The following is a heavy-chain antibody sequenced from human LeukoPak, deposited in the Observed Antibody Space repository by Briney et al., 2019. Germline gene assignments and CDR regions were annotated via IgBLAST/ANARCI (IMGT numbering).Heavy chain of an antibody. CDR3: ARVNSGYDYYFDY. V-gene: IGHV4-59*01. CDR1: GGSISSYY. CDR2: IYYSGST. J-gene: IGHJ4*02. D-gene: IGHD5-12*01. Sequence: SETLSLTCTVSGGSISSYYWSWIRQPPGRGLEWIGYIYYSGSTNYNPSLKSRVTISVDTSKNQFSLKVTSVTAADTAVYYCARVNSGYDYYFDYWGQGTLVTVSS.